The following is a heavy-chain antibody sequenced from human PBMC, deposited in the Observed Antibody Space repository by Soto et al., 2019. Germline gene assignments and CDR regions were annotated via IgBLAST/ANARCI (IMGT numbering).Heavy chain of an antibody. CDR2: IYWDDDK. CDR1: GFSLSTSGVG. V-gene: IGHV2-5*02. J-gene: IGHJ5*02. D-gene: IGHD3-9*01. CDR3: AHRDPDILEYNWFDP. Sequence: QITLKESGPTLVKPTQTLTLTCTFSGFSLSTSGVGVGWIRQPPGKALEWLALIYWDDDKRYSPSLKSRLTITKDTSKNPVVLTMTNMDHVDTATYYCAHRDPDILEYNWFDPWGQGTLVTVSS.